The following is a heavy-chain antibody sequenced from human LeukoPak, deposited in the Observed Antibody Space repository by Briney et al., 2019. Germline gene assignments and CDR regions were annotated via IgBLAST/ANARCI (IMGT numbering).Heavy chain of an antibody. CDR1: GYTFTGYD. J-gene: IGHJ4*02. V-gene: IGHV1-8*01. CDR3: ARLPSIAAAAVDY. CDR2: MNPNSGNT. D-gene: IGHD6-13*01. Sequence: ASVKVSCKASGYTFTGYDINWVRQATGQGLEWMGWMNPNSGNTGYAQKFQGRVTMTRNTSISTAYMELSSLRSEDTAVYYCARLPSIAAAAVDYWGQGTLVTVSS.